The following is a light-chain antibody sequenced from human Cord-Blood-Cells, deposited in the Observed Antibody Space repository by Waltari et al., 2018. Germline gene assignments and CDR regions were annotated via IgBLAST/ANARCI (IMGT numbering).Light chain of an antibody. CDR2: DDS. CDR3: QVWDSSSDHV. Sequence: SYVLTQPPSVSVAPGKTARITCGGNNIGSKSVHWYQQKPGQAPVLVVYDDSDRPSGNPERFSGSNSGNTATLTISRVEAGDEVDYYCQVWDSSSDHVFGTGTKVTVL. J-gene: IGLJ1*01. V-gene: IGLV3-21*03. CDR1: NIGSKS.